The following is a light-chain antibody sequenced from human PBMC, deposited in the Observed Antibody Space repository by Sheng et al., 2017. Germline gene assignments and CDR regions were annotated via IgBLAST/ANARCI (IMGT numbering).Light chain of an antibody. CDR3: QQFYSTRPLT. J-gene: IGKJ4*01. CDR1: QSISNS. V-gene: IGKV1-39*01. Sequence: DIQMTQSPAYLSASVGDRITITCRASQSISNSLNWYQHKLGKAPKLLICGASGLQSGVPSRFTGSGSGTDFTLTITNLQPEDFATYFCQQFYSTRPLTFGGGPKVEIK. CDR2: GAS.